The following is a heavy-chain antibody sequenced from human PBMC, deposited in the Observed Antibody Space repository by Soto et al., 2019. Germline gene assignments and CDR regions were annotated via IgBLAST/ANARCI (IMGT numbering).Heavy chain of an antibody. CDR1: GGSFSGYY. CDR3: ARGGYDYGDIPYFDY. J-gene: IGHJ4*02. V-gene: IGHV4-34*01. D-gene: IGHD4-17*01. CDR2: INHSGST. Sequence: QVQLQQWGAGLLKPSETLSLTCAVYGGSFSGYYWSWIRQPPGKGLEWIGEINHSGSTNYNPSLKSRVTISVDTSKHQCSLKLSSVTAADTAVYYCARGGYDYGDIPYFDYWGQGTLVTVSS.